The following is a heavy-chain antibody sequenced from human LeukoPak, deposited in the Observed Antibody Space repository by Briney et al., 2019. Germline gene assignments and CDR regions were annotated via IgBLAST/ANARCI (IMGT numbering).Heavy chain of an antibody. CDR1: GFTFSSCS. J-gene: IGHJ4*02. CDR2: ISGTTGGT. CDR3: ARGLFGFDY. V-gene: IGHV3-23*01. D-gene: IGHD3-10*01. Sequence: PGGSLRLSCAASGFTFSSCSMSWVRQAPGKGLEWVSTISGTTGGTYYADSVKGRFTISGDNSKNTLYLQMNSLRAEDTAVYYCARGLFGFDYWGQGTLVTVSS.